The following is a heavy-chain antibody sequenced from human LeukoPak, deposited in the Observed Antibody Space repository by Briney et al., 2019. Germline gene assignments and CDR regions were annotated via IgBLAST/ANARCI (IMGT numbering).Heavy chain of an antibody. D-gene: IGHD3-10*01. J-gene: IGHJ4*02. Sequence: PGGSLRLSCAASGFTFSSYWMSWVRQAPGKGLEWVANIKQDGSEKYYVDSVKGRFTISRDNAKNSLYLQMNSLRAEDTAVYYCARDQKLWFGELLNGYFDYWGQGTLVTVSS. CDR2: IKQDGSEK. V-gene: IGHV3-7*01. CDR1: GFTFSSYW. CDR3: ARDQKLWFGELLNGYFDY.